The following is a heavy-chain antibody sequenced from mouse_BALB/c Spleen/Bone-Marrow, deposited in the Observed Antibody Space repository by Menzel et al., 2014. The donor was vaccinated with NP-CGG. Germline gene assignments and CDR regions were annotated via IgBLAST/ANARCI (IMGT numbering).Heavy chain of an antibody. J-gene: IGHJ1*01. CDR3: TRSRGNWDDFEV. V-gene: IGHV5-17*02. CDR1: GFTFSSFG. CDR2: INSGSSIT. D-gene: IGHD4-1*01. Sequence: DVPMAESGGGLVQPGGSRKLSCADSGFTFSSFGMHWVRQAPEKGLEWVAYINSGSSITYYADTLKGRFTISRDNPKNTLFLQMTSLKSEDTAIYYCTRSRGNWDDFEVWGAGTTFTVSS.